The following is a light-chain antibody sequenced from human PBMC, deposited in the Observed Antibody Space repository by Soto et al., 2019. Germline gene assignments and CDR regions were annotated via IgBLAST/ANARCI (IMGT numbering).Light chain of an antibody. J-gene: IGKJ4*01. CDR3: QRYNNWPLT. CDR2: DTS. CDR1: QGIDDT. V-gene: IGKV3-15*01. Sequence: EVLLTLSRATLSVSPGEGVTLSCRASQGIDDTLAWYQHKPGQTPRLLIYDTSARATGDPARFSGSKSGPEFTPTITSLQSEDFAIYYCQRYNNWPLTCGGGTKVDIK.